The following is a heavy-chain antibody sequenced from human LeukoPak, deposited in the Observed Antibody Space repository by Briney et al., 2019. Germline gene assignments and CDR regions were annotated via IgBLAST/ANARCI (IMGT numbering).Heavy chain of an antibody. V-gene: IGHV3-53*01. CDR2: IYSGGST. CDR1: GFTVSSYY. D-gene: IGHD3-16*01. CDR3: ARDLHPRLTGYFDY. Sequence: GGSLRLSCVASGFTVSSYYVSWVRQAPGKGLEWVSVIYSGGSTYYADSVEGRFTVSRDNSKNTLYLEMKSLRADDTAVYCCARDLHPRLTGYFDYWGQGTVVTVSS. J-gene: IGHJ4*02.